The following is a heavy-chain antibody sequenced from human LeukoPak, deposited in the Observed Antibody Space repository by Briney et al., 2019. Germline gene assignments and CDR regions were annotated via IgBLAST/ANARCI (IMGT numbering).Heavy chain of an antibody. CDR3: AREVSVTTILDY. CDR1: GGTFSSYA. V-gene: IGHV1-69*05. Sequence: SVKVSCKASGGTFSSYAISWVRQAPGQGLEWMGRIIPIFGTANYAQKFQGRVTITTDESTSTAYMELSSLRSEDTAVYYCAREVSVTTILDYWGQGTLVTVSS. CDR2: IIPIFGTA. J-gene: IGHJ4*02. D-gene: IGHD1-1*01.